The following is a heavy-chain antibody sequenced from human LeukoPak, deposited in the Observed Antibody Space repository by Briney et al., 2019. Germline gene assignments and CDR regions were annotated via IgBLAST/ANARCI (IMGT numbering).Heavy chain of an antibody. Sequence: GGSLRLSCAASGFTFSSYAMGWVRQAPGKGLEWVSAISGSGGSTYYADSVKGRFTISRDNSKNTLYLQMNSLRAEDTAVYYCAKVNDILTGYPDYWGQGTLVTVSS. D-gene: IGHD3-9*01. V-gene: IGHV3-23*01. CDR3: AKVNDILTGYPDY. CDR1: GFTFSSYA. CDR2: ISGSGGST. J-gene: IGHJ4*02.